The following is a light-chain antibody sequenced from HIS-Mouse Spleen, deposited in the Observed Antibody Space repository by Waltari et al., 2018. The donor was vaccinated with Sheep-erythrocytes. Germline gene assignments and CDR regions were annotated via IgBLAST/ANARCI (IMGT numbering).Light chain of an antibody. CDR1: SSDVVGYNY. V-gene: IGLV2-14*01. Sequence: QSALTQPASVSGSPGQAITISCTGTSSDVVGYNYVSWYQQHPGKATKLMIYEVINRPSGVSNRFSGSKSGNTASLTISGLQAEDEADYYCSSYTSSSTYVFGTGTKVTVL. CDR2: EVI. J-gene: IGLJ1*01. CDR3: SSYTSSSTYV.